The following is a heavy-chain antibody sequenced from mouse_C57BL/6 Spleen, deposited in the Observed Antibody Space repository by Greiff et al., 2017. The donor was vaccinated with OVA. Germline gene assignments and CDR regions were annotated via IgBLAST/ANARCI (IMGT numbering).Heavy chain of an antibody. CDR3: ARWRDIDGYYGDAMDY. V-gene: IGHV1-76*01. CDR1: GYTFTDYY. D-gene: IGHD2-3*01. CDR2: IYPGSGNT. J-gene: IGHJ4*01. Sequence: QVQLQQSGAELVRPGASVKLSCKASGYTFTDYYINWVKQRPGQGLEWIARIYPGSGNTYYNEKFKGKATLTAEKSSSTAYMQLSSLTSEDSAVYFCARWRDIDGYYGDAMDYWGQGTSVTVSS.